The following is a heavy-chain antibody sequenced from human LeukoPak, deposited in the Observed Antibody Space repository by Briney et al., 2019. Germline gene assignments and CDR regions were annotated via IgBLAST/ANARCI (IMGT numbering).Heavy chain of an antibody. CDR3: ARIRGSGTYYDFVPYYFDL. Sequence: SETLSLTCTVSGASISGSYWSWLRQAPGKGLEWIGYIYYSGATKNNPSLKRRVTVSVDTSKNQVSLKLTSVTVADTAVYFCARIRGSGTYYDFVPYYFDLWGQGTLVTVAS. J-gene: IGHJ4*02. D-gene: IGHD3-10*01. CDR1: GASISGSY. V-gene: IGHV4-59*01. CDR2: IYYSGAT.